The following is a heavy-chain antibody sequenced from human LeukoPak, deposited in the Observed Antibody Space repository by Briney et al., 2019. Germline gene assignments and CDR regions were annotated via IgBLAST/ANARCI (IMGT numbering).Heavy chain of an antibody. CDR3: ARHTHYFDTSGYRLGY. D-gene: IGHD3-22*01. Sequence: SETLSLTCTVSGGSISSSSYYWGWIRQPPGKGLEWIGSIYYSGNTYYNPSLKSRVTISVDTSKNQFSLKLTSVTAADTAVYYCARHTHYFDTSGYRLGYWGQGTLVTVSS. CDR1: GGSISSSSYY. CDR2: IYYSGNT. V-gene: IGHV4-39*01. J-gene: IGHJ4*02.